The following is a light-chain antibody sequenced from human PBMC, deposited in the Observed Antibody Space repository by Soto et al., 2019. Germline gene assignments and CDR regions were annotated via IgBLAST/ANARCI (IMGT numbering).Light chain of an antibody. CDR2: DVT. J-gene: IGLJ1*01. CDR1: SSDVGGYNY. Sequence: QSLLTHPASVSGSPGQSITISCTGTSSDVGGYNYVSWYQQQPGKAPKFMIYDVTNRPSGVSNRFSGSKSGNTASLTISGLQAEDEADYYCCSYTTSNTRQIVFGTGTKVTVL. V-gene: IGLV2-14*01. CDR3: CSYTTSNTRQIV.